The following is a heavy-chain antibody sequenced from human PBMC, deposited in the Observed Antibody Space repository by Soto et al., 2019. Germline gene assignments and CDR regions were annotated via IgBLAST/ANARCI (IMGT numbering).Heavy chain of an antibody. D-gene: IGHD5-12*01. J-gene: IGHJ4*02. CDR2: IKDGGVT. CDR1: GGSISSNIYY. V-gene: IGHV4-39*07. CDR3: ARGQEGIVATH. Sequence: PSETLSLTCTVSGGSISSNIYYWGWIRQPPGKGLEWIGEIKDGGVTNYSPSLKGRVTMSADTSKNQFSLKLNSVTAADTAVYYCARGQEGIVATHWDQGTLVTVSS.